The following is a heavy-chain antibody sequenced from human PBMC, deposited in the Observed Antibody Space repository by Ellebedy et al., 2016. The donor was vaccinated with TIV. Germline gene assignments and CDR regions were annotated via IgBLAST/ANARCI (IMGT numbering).Heavy chain of an antibody. CDR2: ISAYNGNT. V-gene: IGHV1-18*01. J-gene: IGHJ4*02. D-gene: IGHD2-15*01. CDR1: GYTFTSYG. Sequence: ASVKVSCKASGYTFTSYGITWVRQAPGQGLEWMGWISAYNGNTNYAQKLQGRVTMTTDTSTSTAYMELRSLRSDDTAVYYCAKYCSGGSCYIGFDYWGQGTLVTVSS. CDR3: AKYCSGGSCYIGFDY.